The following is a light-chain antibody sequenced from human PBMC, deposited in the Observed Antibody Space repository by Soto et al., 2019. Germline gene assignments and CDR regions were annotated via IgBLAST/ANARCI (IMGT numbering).Light chain of an antibody. CDR2: DAS. J-gene: IGKJ1*01. CDR1: QSVSSY. Sequence: EIVLTQSPATLSLSPGERATLSCRASQSVSSYLAWYQQKPGQAPNLLIYDASNRATGIPARFSGSGSGTDLTLTISSLEPEDFAVYYCQQRSNWPVTFGQGTKVDIK. V-gene: IGKV3-11*01. CDR3: QQRSNWPVT.